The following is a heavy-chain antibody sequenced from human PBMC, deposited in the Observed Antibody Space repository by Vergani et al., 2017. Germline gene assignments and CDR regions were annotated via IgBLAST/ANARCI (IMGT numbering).Heavy chain of an antibody. V-gene: IGHV1-46*03. CDR3: ARDLXGLAYCGGDCYRDY. CDR1: GYTFTSYY. J-gene: IGHJ4*02. D-gene: IGHD2-21*02. CDR2: INPSGGST. Sequence: QVQLVQSGAEVKKPGASGKVSCKASGYTFTSYYMHWVRQAPGQGLEWMGIINPSGGSTSYAQKFQGRVTMTRDTSTSTVYMELSSLRSEDTAVYYCARDLXGLAYCGGDCYRDYWGQGTLVTVSP.